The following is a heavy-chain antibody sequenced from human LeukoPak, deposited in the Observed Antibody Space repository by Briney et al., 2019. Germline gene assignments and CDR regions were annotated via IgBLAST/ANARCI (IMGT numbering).Heavy chain of an antibody. J-gene: IGHJ4*02. CDR3: ARDRSPVAVAAPYFDY. CDR2: ISYDGKSK. Sequence: PGGSLRLSCAGSGFTFSSYAINWVRQAPGKGLEWVAAISYDGKSKYYADSVKGRFTISRDNAKNSLYLQMNSLRAEDTAVYYCARDRSPVAVAAPYFDYWGQGTLVTVSS. D-gene: IGHD6-19*01. V-gene: IGHV3-30*04. CDR1: GFTFSSYA.